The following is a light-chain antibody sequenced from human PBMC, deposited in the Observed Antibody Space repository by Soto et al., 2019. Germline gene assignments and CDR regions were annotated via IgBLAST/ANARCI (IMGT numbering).Light chain of an antibody. CDR3: QKYNSYSWT. CDR1: QTISSW. V-gene: IGKV1-5*03. J-gene: IGKJ1*01. Sequence: DIQMTQSPSTLSGSVGDRVTITCRASQTISSWLAWYQQKPGKAPKLLIYKASSLESGVPSRFSGSGSGTEFTLTISSLQPDDFATYYCQKYNSYSWTCGQGTKVDIK. CDR2: KAS.